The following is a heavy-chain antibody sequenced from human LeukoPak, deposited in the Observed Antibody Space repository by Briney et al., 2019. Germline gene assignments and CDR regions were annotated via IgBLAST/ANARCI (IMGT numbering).Heavy chain of an antibody. Sequence: ASVKVSCKASGYTFTGYYMHWVRQAPGQGLEWMGRINPNSGGTNYAQKFQGRVTMTRDTSISTAYMELSRLRSDDTAVYYCARVHSATAAVFSYWGQGTLVIVSS. CDR3: ARVHSATAAVFSY. CDR2: INPNSGGT. J-gene: IGHJ4*02. V-gene: IGHV1-2*06. CDR1: GYTFTGYY. D-gene: IGHD6-13*01.